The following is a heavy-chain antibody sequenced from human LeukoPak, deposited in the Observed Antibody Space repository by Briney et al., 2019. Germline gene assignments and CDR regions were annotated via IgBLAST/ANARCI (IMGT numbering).Heavy chain of an antibody. V-gene: IGHV1-2*02. CDR2: INPNTGGT. CDR1: GYTFTGYY. D-gene: IGHD4-17*01. CDR3: ATLYGDYARSDY. Sequence: ASVKVSCKASGYTFTGYYMHWVRQAPGQGLEWMGWINPNTGGTNYAQKFQGRVTPTRDTSISTAYMELSRLRYDDTAVYYCATLYGDYARSDYWGQGTLVTVSS. J-gene: IGHJ4*02.